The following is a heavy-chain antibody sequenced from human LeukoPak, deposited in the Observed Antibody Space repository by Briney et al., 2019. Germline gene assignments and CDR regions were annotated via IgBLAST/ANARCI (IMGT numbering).Heavy chain of an antibody. Sequence: GESLRISCKGSGYRFNAYWIAWVRQMPGKGLEWMGIIYPDDSDTRYSPSFQGQVTISADKSVRTAYLQWSSLKASDTAMYYCARPNITSYYDSRGYDAFDVWGQGTMVTVSS. J-gene: IGHJ3*01. D-gene: IGHD3-22*01. V-gene: IGHV5-51*01. CDR3: ARPNITSYYDSRGYDAFDV. CDR1: GYRFNAYW. CDR2: IYPDDSDT.